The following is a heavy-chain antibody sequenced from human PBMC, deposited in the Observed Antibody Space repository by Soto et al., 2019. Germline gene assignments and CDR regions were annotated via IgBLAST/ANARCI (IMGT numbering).Heavy chain of an antibody. D-gene: IGHD3-3*01. V-gene: IGHV3-33*01. CDR2: IWYDGSNK. Sequence: GAPLRLTCAASGFTFSSYGMHWVRQASGKGLEWVAVIWYDGSNKYYADSVKGRFTISRDNSKNTLYLQMNSLRAEDLTVYYGAGALWAYDFGRGYYSSCGMEVWGQGTTVTVSS. CDR3: AGALWAYDFGRGYYSSCGMEV. J-gene: IGHJ6*02. CDR1: GFTFSSYG.